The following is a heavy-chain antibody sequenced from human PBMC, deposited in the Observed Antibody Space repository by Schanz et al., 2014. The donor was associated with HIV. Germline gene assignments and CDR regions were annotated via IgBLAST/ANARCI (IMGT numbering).Heavy chain of an antibody. CDR3: ARDRGYSYGYQWDY. CDR2: ISSGGVTI. D-gene: IGHD5-18*01. V-gene: IGHV3-11*04. CDR1: GFTFSDYY. Sequence: QVYLVESGGVLVKPGGSLRLSCAAFGFTFSDYYMTWVRQAPGKGLEWVSYISSGGVTISYADSMKGRFTISRDNAKKSLYLQMNSLRDEDTAVYYCARDRGYSYGYQWDYWGQGTLVTVSS. J-gene: IGHJ4*02.